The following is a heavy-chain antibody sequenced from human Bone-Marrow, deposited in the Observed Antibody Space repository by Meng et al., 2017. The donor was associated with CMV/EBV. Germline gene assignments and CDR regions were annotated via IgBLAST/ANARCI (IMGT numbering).Heavy chain of an antibody. CDR3: ARDPSFGALDY. J-gene: IGHJ4*02. Sequence: SLRLSCAASGFTFEDYAMHWVRQVPGKGLEWVSGISRNSGSVVYADSVKGRFTISRDNAKNSLFLQMISLRVEDTGVYYCARDPSFGALDYWGQGTPVTVSS. V-gene: IGHV3-9*01. CDR2: ISRNSGSV. D-gene: IGHD3-10*01. CDR1: GFTFEDYA.